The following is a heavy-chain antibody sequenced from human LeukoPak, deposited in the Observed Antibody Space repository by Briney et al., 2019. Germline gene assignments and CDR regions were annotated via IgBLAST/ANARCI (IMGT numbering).Heavy chain of an antibody. CDR2: IRYDGSNK. CDR3: AKDGVLRVDSAIL. CDR1: GFTFSSYG. Sequence: GGSLRLSCAASGFTFSSYGMHWVRQAPGKGLEWVAFIRYDGSNKYYADSVKGRFTISRDNSKNTLYLQMNSLRAEDTAVYYCAKDGVLRVDSAILWGQGTLVTV. D-gene: IGHD5-18*01. J-gene: IGHJ4*02. V-gene: IGHV3-30*02.